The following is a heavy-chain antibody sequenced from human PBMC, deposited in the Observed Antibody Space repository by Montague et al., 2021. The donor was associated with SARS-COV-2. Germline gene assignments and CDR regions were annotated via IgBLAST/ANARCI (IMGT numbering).Heavy chain of an antibody. J-gene: IGHJ6*02. CDR3: AATDYFASGKHDV. D-gene: IGHD3-10*01. CDR2: IYYSGTT. Sequence: SETLSLTCTVSGGSISGYFWSWIRQSPGKGLEWIGYIYYSGTTNYNPSLKSRVSISLETSKNQFSLKLNSVTAADTAAYYCAATDYFASGKHDVWGQGTRVTVSS. CDR1: GGSISGYF. V-gene: IGHV4-59*08.